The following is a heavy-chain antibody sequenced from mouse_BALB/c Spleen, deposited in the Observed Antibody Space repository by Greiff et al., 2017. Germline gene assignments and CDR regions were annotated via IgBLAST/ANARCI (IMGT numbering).Heavy chain of an antibody. CDR2: ISYSGST. D-gene: IGHD2-1*01. CDR1: GYSITSDYA. CDR3: AREGVYYGFAY. Sequence: EVQLQQSGPGLVKPSQSLSLTCTVTGYSITSDYAWNWIRQFPGNKLEWMGYISYSGSTSYNPSLKSRISITRDTSKNQFFLQLNSVTTEDTATYYCAREGVYYGFAYWGQGTLVTVSA. J-gene: IGHJ3*01. V-gene: IGHV3-2*02.